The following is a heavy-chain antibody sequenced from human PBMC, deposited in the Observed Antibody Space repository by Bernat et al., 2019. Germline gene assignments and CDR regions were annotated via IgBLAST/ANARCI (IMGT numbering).Heavy chain of an antibody. CDR2: IYSGCNT. Sequence: EVQLVETGGGLIQPGGSLRLSCAASGFTVSSNYMSWVRQAPGKGLEWVSVIYSGCNTYYADSVNGRFTISRNNSKKTLSLQMNSLRGEDTAVYYCARRYGDYVNYYYMDVWGEGTTVTVSS. V-gene: IGHV3-53*02. D-gene: IGHD4-17*01. CDR1: GFTVSSNY. CDR3: ARRYGDYVNYYYMDV. J-gene: IGHJ6*03.